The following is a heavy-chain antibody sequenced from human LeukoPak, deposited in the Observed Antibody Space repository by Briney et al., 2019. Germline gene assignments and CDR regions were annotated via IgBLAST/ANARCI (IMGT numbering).Heavy chain of an antibody. Sequence: ASVKVSCKASGYTLTGYYMHWGRQAPGQGLEWRGWINPNSGGTNYAQKFQGRVTMTRDTSISTAYMELSRLRSDDTAVYYCARDVEITIFGVGDRGYWGQGTLVTVSS. CDR1: GYTLTGYY. V-gene: IGHV1-2*02. J-gene: IGHJ4*02. D-gene: IGHD3-3*01. CDR3: ARDVEITIFGVGDRGY. CDR2: INPNSGGT.